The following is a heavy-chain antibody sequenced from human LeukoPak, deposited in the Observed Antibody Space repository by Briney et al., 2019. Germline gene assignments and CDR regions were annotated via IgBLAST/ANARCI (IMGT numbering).Heavy chain of an antibody. Sequence: AASVKVSCKASGDTFTTYAIIWVRQAPGQGLEWMGGIIPIFGTANYAQKFQGRVTITADKSTSTAYMELSSLRSEDTAVYYYASCRYGDGSVDYWGQGTLVTVSS. D-gene: IGHD4-17*01. CDR2: IIPIFGTA. CDR1: GDTFTTYA. J-gene: IGHJ4*02. V-gene: IGHV1-69*06. CDR3: ASCRYGDGSVDY.